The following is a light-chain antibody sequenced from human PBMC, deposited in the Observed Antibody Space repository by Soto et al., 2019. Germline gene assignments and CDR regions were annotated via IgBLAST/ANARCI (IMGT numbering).Light chain of an antibody. CDR1: QSVSSY. J-gene: IGKJ3*01. V-gene: IGKV3-11*01. Sequence: EIVLTQSPATLSLSPGERATLSCRASQSVSSYLAWYQQKPGQAPRLLIYDASNRATGIPARFSGSGSGTDFTLAISSLVPEDFAVYYCQQRSNWPPFTFGPGTTVDI. CDR3: QQRSNWPPFT. CDR2: DAS.